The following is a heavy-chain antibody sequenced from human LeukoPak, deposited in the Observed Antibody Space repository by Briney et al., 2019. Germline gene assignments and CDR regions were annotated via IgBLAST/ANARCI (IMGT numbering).Heavy chain of an antibody. CDR2: INHSGST. V-gene: IGHV4-34*01. J-gene: IGHJ4*02. CDR3: ARGGATMVRGVHGY. CDR1: CGSFSGYY. D-gene: IGHD3-10*01. Sequence: SETLSLTYAVNCGSFSGYYWNWIRQPPGKGLEWIGEINHSGSTNYNPPLKSRVTISVDTSKNQFSLKLSSVTAADTAVYYCARGGATMVRGVHGYWGQGTLVTVSS.